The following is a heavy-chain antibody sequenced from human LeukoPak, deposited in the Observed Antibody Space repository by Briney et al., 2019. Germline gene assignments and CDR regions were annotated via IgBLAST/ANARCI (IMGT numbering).Heavy chain of an antibody. Sequence: SETLSLTCAVYGGSFSGYYWSWIRQPPGKGLEWSGEINHSGSTNYNPSLKSRVTISVDTSKNQFSLKLSSVTAADTAVYYCAREMATNNWFDPWGQGTLVTVSS. CDR1: GGSFSGYY. J-gene: IGHJ5*02. CDR2: INHSGST. D-gene: IGHD5-24*01. V-gene: IGHV4-34*01. CDR3: AREMATNNWFDP.